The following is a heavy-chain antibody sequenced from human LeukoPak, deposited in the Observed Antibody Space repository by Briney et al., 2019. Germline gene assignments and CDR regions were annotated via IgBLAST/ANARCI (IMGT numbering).Heavy chain of an antibody. CDR1: GGTFSSYA. CDR3: ARRKWGQAGAFDI. V-gene: IGHV1-69*13. D-gene: IGHD6-13*01. Sequence: PSASVKVSCKASGGTFSSYAISWVRQAPGQGLEWMGGIIPIFGTANYAQKFQGRVTITADESTSTAYMELSSLRSEDTAVYYCARRKWGQAGAFDIWGQGTMVTVSS. CDR2: IIPIFGTA. J-gene: IGHJ3*02.